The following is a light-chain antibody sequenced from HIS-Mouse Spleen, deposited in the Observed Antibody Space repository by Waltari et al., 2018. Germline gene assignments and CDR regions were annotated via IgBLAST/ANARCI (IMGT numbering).Light chain of an antibody. CDR1: NIGSKS. Sequence: SYVLTQPPSVSVAPGKTARITCGGNNIGSKSVHLYQQNPGQAPVLVVYDDSDRPPGIPERFSGSNSGNTATLTISRVEAGDEADYYCQVWDSSSDHVVFGGGTKLTVL. J-gene: IGLJ2*01. CDR2: DDS. CDR3: QVWDSSSDHVV. V-gene: IGLV3-21*03.